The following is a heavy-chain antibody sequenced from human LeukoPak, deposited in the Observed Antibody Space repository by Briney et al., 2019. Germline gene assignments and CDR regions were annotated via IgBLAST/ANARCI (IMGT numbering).Heavy chain of an antibody. CDR2: INYSGST. D-gene: IGHD5-24*01. V-gene: IGHV4-39*07. Sequence: PSETLSLTCTVSGASIRSSSYYWSWIRQPPGKGLEWIGSINYSGSTNYNPSLKSRLTLSVDASKNQFSLKLSSVTAADTAVYYCARFDGYNANYFDYWGQGTLVTVSS. CDR3: ARFDGYNANYFDY. CDR1: GASIRSSSYY. J-gene: IGHJ4*02.